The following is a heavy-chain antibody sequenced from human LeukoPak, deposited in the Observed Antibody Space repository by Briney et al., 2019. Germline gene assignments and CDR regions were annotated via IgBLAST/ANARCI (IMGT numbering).Heavy chain of an antibody. D-gene: IGHD3-22*01. V-gene: IGHV3-43*01. CDR2: ISWDCDTT. J-gene: IGHJ3*02. CDR1: GFTFDDYI. CDR3: AKARGLIGGAFDI. Sequence: GGSLRLSCAASGFTFDDYIMHWVRQAPGKGLEWVSLISWDCDTTYYADSVKGRFTISRDNSKNSLYLLMNSLTTEDTALYYCAKARGLIGGAFDIWGRGTMVTVSS.